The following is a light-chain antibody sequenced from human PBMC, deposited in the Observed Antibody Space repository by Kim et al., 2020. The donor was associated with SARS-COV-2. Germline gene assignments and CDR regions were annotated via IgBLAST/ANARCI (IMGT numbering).Light chain of an antibody. CDR3: SSFADSILFV. Sequence: GQSITISCTGTRSDVGGYNFVSWYQQHPGKAPRLIIYDVTKRPSGVSNRFSGSKSGNTASLTISGLQTDDEADYFCSSFADSILFVFGTGTKVTVL. V-gene: IGLV2-14*03. J-gene: IGLJ1*01. CDR2: DVT. CDR1: RSDVGGYNF.